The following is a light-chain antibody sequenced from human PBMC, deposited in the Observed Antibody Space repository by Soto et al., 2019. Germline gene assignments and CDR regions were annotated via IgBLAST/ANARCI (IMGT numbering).Light chain of an antibody. CDR2: DAS. CDR1: QNIGTY. V-gene: IGKV3-11*01. Sequence: EIVLTQSPATLSLSPGGGATLSCRASQNIGTYLAWYQQKGGQAPRLVIFDASSRASGVPARFSGSGSGTDFTLAISSLEPQEFAIYYCQQRRNWPVTFGGGTKVEI. J-gene: IGKJ4*01. CDR3: QQRRNWPVT.